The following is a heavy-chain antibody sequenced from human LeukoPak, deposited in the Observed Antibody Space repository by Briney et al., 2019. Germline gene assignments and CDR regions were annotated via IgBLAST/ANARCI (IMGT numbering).Heavy chain of an antibody. J-gene: IGHJ4*02. CDR1: GGSISSYY. CDR2: IYYSGST. Sequence: SETLSLTCTVSGGSISSYYWSWIRQPPGKGLEWIGYIYYSGSTNYNPSLKSRVTISVDTSKNQFSLKLSSVTAADTAVYYCARHSDYYYFDYWGQGTLVTVSS. D-gene: IGHD2/OR15-2a*01. CDR3: ARHSDYYYFDY. V-gene: IGHV4-59*08.